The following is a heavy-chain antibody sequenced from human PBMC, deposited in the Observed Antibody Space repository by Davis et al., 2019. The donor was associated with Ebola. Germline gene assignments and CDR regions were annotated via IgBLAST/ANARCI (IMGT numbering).Heavy chain of an antibody. CDR1: GFSFSSYG. V-gene: IGHV3-30*18. CDR3: AKGRTIPLALDF. Sequence: GGSLRLSCAASGFSFSSYGMHWVRQAPGKGLEWVAVISYDGSNKYYADSVKGRFTISRDNAKNSLYLQMNSLRGEDTAFYYCAKGRTIPLALDFWGRGTLVTVSS. CDR2: ISYDGSNK. D-gene: IGHD2-2*02. J-gene: IGHJ4*02.